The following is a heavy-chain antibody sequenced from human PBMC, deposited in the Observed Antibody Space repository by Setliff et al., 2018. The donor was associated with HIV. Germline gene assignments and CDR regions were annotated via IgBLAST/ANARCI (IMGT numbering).Heavy chain of an antibody. D-gene: IGHD3-22*01. CDR3: ARDLSYDYDRSSDTFDY. V-gene: IGHV3-74*03. CDR2: INSDGTST. J-gene: IGHJ4*02. CDR1: GFTFSPYW. Sequence: GESLKISCAASGFTFSPYWMHWVRQAPGKGLVWVSRINSDGTSTTYADSVKGRFTISRDNAKSTLYLQMNSLRAEDTAVYYCARDLSYDYDRSSDTFDYWGQGTLVTVSS.